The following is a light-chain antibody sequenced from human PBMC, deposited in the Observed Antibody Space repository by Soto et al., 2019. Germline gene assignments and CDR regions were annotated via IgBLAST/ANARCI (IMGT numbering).Light chain of an antibody. J-gene: IGKJ2*02. CDR1: QTVSSNY. CDR3: QQYGSSPCT. CDR2: GAS. V-gene: IGKV3-20*01. Sequence: EIVLTQSPGTLSLSPGERATLSCRASQTVSSNYLAWYRQKPGQAPRLLIYGASSRATGIPDRVIGSGSGTDFTLTISRLEPEDFAVYYCQQYGSSPCTFGQGTKLEIK.